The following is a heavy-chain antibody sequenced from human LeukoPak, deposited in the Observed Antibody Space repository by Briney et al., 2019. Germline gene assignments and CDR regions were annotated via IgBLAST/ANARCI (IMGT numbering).Heavy chain of an antibody. D-gene: IGHD3-22*01. CDR2: ISYDGSNV. Sequence: HPGRSLRLSCAASGFTFRSYSMHWVRQAPGKGLEWAATISYDGSNVYYADSVKGRFTISRDNSKNTVYLEMSGLRVEDTAVFHCARKRGGIYDSRALDLWGQGTTVIVSS. CDR1: GFTFRSYS. CDR3: ARKRGGIYDSRALDL. J-gene: IGHJ6*02. V-gene: IGHV3-30-3*01.